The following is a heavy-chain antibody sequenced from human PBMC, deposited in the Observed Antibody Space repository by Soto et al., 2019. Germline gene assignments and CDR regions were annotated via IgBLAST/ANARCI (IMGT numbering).Heavy chain of an antibody. CDR2: IIPTLGTP. D-gene: IGHD3-3*01. CDR3: ARAAFRSGYYGYYSGMDV. V-gene: IGHV1-69*01. CDR1: GGTFSTHA. J-gene: IGHJ6*02. Sequence: QVQLVQSGAEVKKPGSSVKVSCKASGGTFSTHAISWVRQAPGQGLEWLGGIIPTLGTPNYAQKFQGRVTVTADEYTSTAYMELRRLTSEDTAVYYCARAAFRSGYYGYYSGMDVWGQGTAVNV.